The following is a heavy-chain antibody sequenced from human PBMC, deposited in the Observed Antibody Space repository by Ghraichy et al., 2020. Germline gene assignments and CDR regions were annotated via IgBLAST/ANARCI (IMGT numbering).Heavy chain of an antibody. CDR3: ARHRLTERGAAGFDS. J-gene: IGHJ4*02. Sequence: SETLYLTCTVSGGSISNFYCSWIRQPPGKGLEWIGYIYYSGSTNFNPSLKSRVTMSVDTSKNQFSLKLNSVTAADTAVYYCARHRLTERGAAGFDSWGQGTLVTVSS. CDR2: IYYSGST. V-gene: IGHV4-59*08. CDR1: GGSISNFY. D-gene: IGHD6-25*01.